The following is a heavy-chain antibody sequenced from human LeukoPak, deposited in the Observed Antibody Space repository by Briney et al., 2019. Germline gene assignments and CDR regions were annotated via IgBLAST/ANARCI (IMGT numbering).Heavy chain of an antibody. D-gene: IGHD4-17*01. J-gene: IGHJ1*01. V-gene: IGHV4-61*01. CDR1: GGSVSSGPSY. Sequence: PSETLSLTCTLSGGSVSSGPSYWSWIRQPPGKGLEWIGYIYHSGNTNYNPSLKSRVTISVDRSKNQFSLKLSSVAVAKTGVCYSARDCGSYSDIAEYFQHWGQGTLVTVSS. CDR3: ARDCGSYSDIAEYFQH. CDR2: IYHSGNT.